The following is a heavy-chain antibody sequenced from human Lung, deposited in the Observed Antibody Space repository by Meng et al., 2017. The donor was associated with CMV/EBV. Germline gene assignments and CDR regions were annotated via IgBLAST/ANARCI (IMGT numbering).Heavy chain of an antibody. CDR2: MYYSGIT. J-gene: IGHJ6*02. CDR3: ARSVGKNKSYNNYGMDV. Sequence: CTLSGGXISNSNHGWVWIRQPPGKGLESIVTMYYSGITYYNPSLKSRVTMSADTSKNQFTLRLTSVTAAGTAMYYWARSVGKNKSYNNYGMDVWXQGTTVTVSS. CDR1: GGXISNSNHG. D-gene: IGHD1/OR15-1a*01. V-gene: IGHV4-39*06.